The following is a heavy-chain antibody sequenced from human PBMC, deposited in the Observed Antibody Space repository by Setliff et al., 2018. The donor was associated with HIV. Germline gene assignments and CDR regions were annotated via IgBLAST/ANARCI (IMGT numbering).Heavy chain of an antibody. V-gene: IGHV1-46*01. J-gene: IGHJ4*02. CDR3: ARALPLFYYDSSGFLDY. D-gene: IGHD3-22*01. CDR1: GYTFSDYY. CDR2: INPSGGST. Sequence: ASVKVSCKASGYTFSDYYLHWVRQAPGQGLEWMGRINPSGGSTSYAQKLEGRVTITRDTSATTAHMELSSLRSEDTAVYYCARALPLFYYDSSGFLDYWGQGTLFTVSS.